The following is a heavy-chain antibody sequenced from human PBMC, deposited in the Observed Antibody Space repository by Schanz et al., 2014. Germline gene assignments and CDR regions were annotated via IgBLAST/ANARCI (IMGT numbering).Heavy chain of an antibody. Sequence: EVQLVESGGVVVQPGGSLRLSCAGSGFTFDDYTMHWVRQPPGKGLEWVSLVTWDGGYTYYADSVKGRFTISRDNSKDSLYLQMDSLRSEDTALYYCAKNSAGVYESVLDSWGQGTLVNVSS. V-gene: IGHV3-43*01. CDR2: VTWDGGYT. J-gene: IGHJ4*02. CDR1: GFTFDDYT. CDR3: AKNSAGVYESVLDS. D-gene: IGHD3-10*01.